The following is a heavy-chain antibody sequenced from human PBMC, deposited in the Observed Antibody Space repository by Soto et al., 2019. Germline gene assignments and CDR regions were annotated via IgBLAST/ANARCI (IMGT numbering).Heavy chain of an antibody. Sequence: QITLKESGPTVVKPTQTLTLTCSFSEFSLTTPGVGVGWIRQPPGKALEWLALIYWDDDKRYSPSLKSSVTVTKDTFKNQVVLKMTNMDTEDTGTYYCALFGGGQCHGGRYWFDPWGQGTLVTVSS. CDR2: IYWDDDK. CDR1: EFSLTTPGVG. D-gene: IGHD2-15*01. CDR3: ALFGGGQCHGGRYWFDP. V-gene: IGHV2-5*02. J-gene: IGHJ5*02.